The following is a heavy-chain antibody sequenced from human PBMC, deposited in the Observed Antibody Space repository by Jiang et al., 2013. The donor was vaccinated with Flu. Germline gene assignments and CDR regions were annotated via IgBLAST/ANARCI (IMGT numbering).Heavy chain of an antibody. D-gene: IGHD3-22*01. CDR2: ISGSGGST. CDR3: ATDYYDSSGYSMRAEYFQH. Sequence: GGGLVQPGGSLRLSCAASGFTFSSYAMSWVRQAPGKGLEWVSAISGSGGSTYYADSVKGRFTISRDNSKNTLYLQMNSLRAEDTAVYYCATDYYDSSGYSMRAEYFQHWGQGTLVTVSS. J-gene: IGHJ1*01. V-gene: IGHV3-23*01. CDR1: GFTFSSYA.